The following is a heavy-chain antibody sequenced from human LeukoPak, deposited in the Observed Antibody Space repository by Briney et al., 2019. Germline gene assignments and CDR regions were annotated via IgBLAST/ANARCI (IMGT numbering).Heavy chain of an antibody. CDR3: ARGAVPSYYDSSGYYYAYYFDY. CDR1: GYTFTGYY. J-gene: IGHJ4*02. D-gene: IGHD3-22*01. V-gene: IGHV1-2*02. Sequence: GASVKVSCKASGYTFTGYYMHWVRQAPGQGLEWMGWINPNSGGTNYAQKFQGRVTMTRDTSISTAYMELSRLRSDDTAVYYCARGAVPSYYDSSGYYYAYYFDYWGQGTLVTVSS. CDR2: INPNSGGT.